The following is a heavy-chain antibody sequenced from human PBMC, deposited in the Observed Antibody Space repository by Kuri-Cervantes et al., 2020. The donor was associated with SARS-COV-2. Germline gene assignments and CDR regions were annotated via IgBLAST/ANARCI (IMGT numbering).Heavy chain of an antibody. V-gene: IGHV4-39*01. CDR3: ARGPRYCSSISCYPLDAFDI. J-gene: IGHJ3*02. CDR2: IYYSGST. CDR1: GGSISSSSYY. Sequence: SETLSLTCTVSGGSISSSSYYWGWIRQPPGKGLEWIGSIYYSGSTYYNPSLKSRVTISVDTSKNQFSLKLSSVTAADTAVYYCARGPRYCSSISCYPLDAFDIWGQGTMVTVSS. D-gene: IGHD2-2*01.